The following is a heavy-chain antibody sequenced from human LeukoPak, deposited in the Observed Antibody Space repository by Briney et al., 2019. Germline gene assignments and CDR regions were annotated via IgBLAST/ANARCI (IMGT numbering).Heavy chain of an antibody. CDR2: MNPNSGNT. CDR1: GYTFTSYD. J-gene: IGHJ6*03. CDR3: ARVPEGPYSSSNYYYYYMDV. D-gene: IGHD6-6*01. V-gene: IGHV1-8*01. Sequence: ASVKVSCKASGYTFTSYDINWVRQATGQGLEWMGWMNPNSGNTGYAQKLQGRVTMTRNTSISTAYMELSSLRSEDTAVYYCARVPEGPYSSSNYYYYYMDVWGKGTTVTVSS.